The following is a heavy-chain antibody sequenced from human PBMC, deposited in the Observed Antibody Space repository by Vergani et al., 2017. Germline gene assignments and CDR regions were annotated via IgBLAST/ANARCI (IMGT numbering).Heavy chain of an antibody. CDR3: ARVYCSSTSCYIGIDWYLDL. J-gene: IGHJ2*01. CDR2: IIPIFGTA. V-gene: IGHV1-69*01. D-gene: IGHD2-2*02. CDR1: GGTFSSYA. Sequence: QVQLVQSGAEVKKPGSSVKVSCKASGGTFSSYAISWVRQAPGQGLEWMGGIIPIFGTANYAQKFQGRVTITADESTSTAYMELSSLRSEDTAVYYCARVYCSSTSCYIGIDWYLDLWGRGTLVTVSS.